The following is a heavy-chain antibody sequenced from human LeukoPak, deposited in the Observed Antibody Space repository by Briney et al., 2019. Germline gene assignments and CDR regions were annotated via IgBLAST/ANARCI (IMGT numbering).Heavy chain of an antibody. CDR2: IYSGST. Sequence: SETLSLTCSVSGASITSSYCSWIRQTPGKGLEWIGNIYSGSTNYNPSFESRVTVSLDTSKNQFSLRLTSVTAADTALYYCARDGYGSGSYGWFDPWGQGTLVTVSS. CDR3: ARDGYGSGSYGWFDP. CDR1: GASITSSY. J-gene: IGHJ5*02. D-gene: IGHD3-10*01. V-gene: IGHV4-59*01.